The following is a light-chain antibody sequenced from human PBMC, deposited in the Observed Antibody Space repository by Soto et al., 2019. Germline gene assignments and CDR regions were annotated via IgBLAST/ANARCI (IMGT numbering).Light chain of an antibody. CDR2: EVS. V-gene: IGLV2-14*01. CDR1: SSDVGGYNY. CDR3: SSYTSSSTLA. Sequence: QSVLTQPASVSGSPGQSITISCTGTSSDVGGYNYVSWYQQHPGKAPKLVIYEVSNRPSGVSNRFSGSKSGNTASLTISGLQAEDEADYYCSSYTSSSTLALGTGTKVTVL. J-gene: IGLJ1*01.